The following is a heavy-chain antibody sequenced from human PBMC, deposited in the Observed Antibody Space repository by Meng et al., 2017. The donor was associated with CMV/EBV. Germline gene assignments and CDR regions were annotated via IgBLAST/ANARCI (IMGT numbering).Heavy chain of an antibody. CDR2: IYTSGST. CDR1: VVPISSYY. J-gene: IGHJ4*02. V-gene: IGHV4-4*07. Sequence: QAERSGPGLVKLSCNVSGNSLTSVVPISSYYGSWIRQACGKGLEWIGRIYTSGSTNYNPSLKSRVTISVETSKNQFSLKLSSVTAADTAVYYCARVLRWNGVIDYWGQGTLVTVSS. CDR3: ARVLRWNGVIDY. D-gene: IGHD4-23*01.